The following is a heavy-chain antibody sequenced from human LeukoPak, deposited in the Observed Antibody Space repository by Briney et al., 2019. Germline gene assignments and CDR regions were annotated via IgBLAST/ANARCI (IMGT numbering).Heavy chain of an antibody. CDR3: ARDVAAADGYAFDI. CDR1: GGSISSSSYY. Sequence: PSETLSLTCTVSGGSISSSSYYWGWIRQPPGKGLEWIGSIYYSGSTYYNPSLKSRVTISVDTSKSQFSLKLSSVTAADTAVYYCARDVAAADGYAFDIWGQGTMVTVSS. V-gene: IGHV4-39*07. CDR2: IYYSGST. J-gene: IGHJ3*02. D-gene: IGHD6-13*01.